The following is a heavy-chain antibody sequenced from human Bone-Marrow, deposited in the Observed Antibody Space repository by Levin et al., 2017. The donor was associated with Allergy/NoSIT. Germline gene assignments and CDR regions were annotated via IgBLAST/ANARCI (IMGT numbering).Heavy chain of an antibody. Sequence: GGSLRLSCAASGFTFSSYGMHWVRQAPGKGLEWVAVIWYDGSNKYYADSVKGRFTISRDNSKNTLYLQMNSLRAEDTAVYYCAREWYDSSGYYYFDYWGQGTLVTVSS. D-gene: IGHD3-22*01. CDR1: GFTFSSYG. CDR3: AREWYDSSGYYYFDY. CDR2: IWYDGSNK. J-gene: IGHJ4*02. V-gene: IGHV3-33*01.